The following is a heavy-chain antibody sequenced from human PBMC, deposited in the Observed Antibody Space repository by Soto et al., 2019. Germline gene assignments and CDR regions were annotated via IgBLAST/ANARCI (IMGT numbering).Heavy chain of an antibody. CDR3: ARYSGCGGDGCSANPDH. CDR2: INLDGSDI. Sequence: PGGSLRLSCAASGFTFSSYWMSWVRQAPGKGLEWVANINLDGSDIYYVDSVKGRFTISRDNAKNSLYLHMNGLRAEDTAVYYCARYSGCGGDGCSANPDHWGQGTLVTVSS. CDR1: GFTFSSYW. D-gene: IGHD2-21*01. V-gene: IGHV3-7*01. J-gene: IGHJ4*02.